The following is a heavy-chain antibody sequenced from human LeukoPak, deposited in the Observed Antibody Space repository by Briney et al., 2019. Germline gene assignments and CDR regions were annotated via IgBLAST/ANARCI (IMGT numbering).Heavy chain of an antibody. CDR2: MPYDEKVSDNEIP. J-gene: IGHJ5*02. D-gene: IGHD2-21*01. CDR1: GDSIRDSGWS. V-gene: IGHV4-39*01. Sequence: SETLSLTCTVSGDSIRDSGWSWGWIRQPPEKGLEWIGTMPYDEKVSDNEIPSYNPSLKRRVTISADTSKNQLYLRVNSVTAADTASYYCARLTLIGEAGRAWFDAWGQGSLVIVSS. CDR3: ARLTLIGEAGRAWFDA.